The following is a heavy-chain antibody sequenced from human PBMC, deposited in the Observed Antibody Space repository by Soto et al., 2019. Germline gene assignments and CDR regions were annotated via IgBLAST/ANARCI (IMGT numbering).Heavy chain of an antibody. J-gene: IGHJ6*02. CDR1: GGTFRSYG. Sequence: QVPLEQSGAEVKKAGSSVRVSCQASGGTFRSYGISWVRQAPGQGLEWMGGIVPMYGTPNYAQKFQGRVTITADQTTSTAYMELSSLRSEDTAVYYCARAVGLGALYYGMDVWGQGTTVTVSS. D-gene: IGHD1-26*01. CDR2: IVPMYGTP. CDR3: ARAVGLGALYYGMDV. V-gene: IGHV1-69*01.